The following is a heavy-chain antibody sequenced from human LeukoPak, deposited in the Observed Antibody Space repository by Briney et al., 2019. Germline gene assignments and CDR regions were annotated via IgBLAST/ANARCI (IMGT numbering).Heavy chain of an antibody. D-gene: IGHD4-17*01. J-gene: IGHJ3*01. CDR1: GGSISSGGYY. CDR2: IYYTGKT. CDR3: ARELSTVTTVPKRDAFDV. V-gene: IGHV4-61*08. Sequence: SETLSLTCTVSGGSISSGGYYWSWIRQPPGKGLEWIGYIYYTGKTNYNPSLKSRVTISVDTSKNQFSLKLSSVTAADTAVYYCARELSTVTTVPKRDAFDVWGQGTMVTVSS.